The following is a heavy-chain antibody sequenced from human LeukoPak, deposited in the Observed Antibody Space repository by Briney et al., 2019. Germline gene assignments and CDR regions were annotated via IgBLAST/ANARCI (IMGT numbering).Heavy chain of an antibody. CDR1: GYTFTSYD. CDR2: MNPNSGNT. Sequence: ASVKVSCKASGYTFTSYDINWVRQATGQGLEWMGWMNPNSGNTGYAQKFQGRVTMTRNTSISTAYMELSSLRSEDTAVYYRARNQRITMVRGVIILYGMDVWGQGTTVTVSS. D-gene: IGHD3-10*01. CDR3: ARNQRITMVRGVIILYGMDV. J-gene: IGHJ6*02. V-gene: IGHV1-8*01.